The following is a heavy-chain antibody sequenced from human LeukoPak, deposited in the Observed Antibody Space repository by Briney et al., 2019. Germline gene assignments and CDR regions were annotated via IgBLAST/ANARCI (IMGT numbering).Heavy chain of an antibody. J-gene: IGHJ4*02. Sequence: PSETLSLTCTVSGASISSGGDYWTWIRQYPGKGLEWIGYIYYSGSTYYNPSLKSRVTISVDTSKNQFSLKLSSVTAADTAVYYCARLAPRGSYYLDYWGQGTLVMDSS. CDR3: ARLAPRGSYYLDY. D-gene: IGHD1-26*01. V-gene: IGHV4-31*03. CDR1: GASISSGGDY. CDR2: IYYSGST.